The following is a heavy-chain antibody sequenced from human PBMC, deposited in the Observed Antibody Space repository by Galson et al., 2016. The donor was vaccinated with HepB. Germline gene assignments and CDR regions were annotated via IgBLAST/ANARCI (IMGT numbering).Heavy chain of an antibody. D-gene: IGHD3-16*01. CDR3: ARSYYDRGYYLDH. CDR1: GLILDDYS. CDR2: ISWDGQTS. Sequence: PLRLSCAASGLILDDYSMHWVRQTPGRGLVGLSLISWDGQTSYYRDSLRGRFTIPRDNRNHSLYLQMDSLTTEDTALYYCARSYYDRGYYLDHWGQGTLVTVSA. V-gene: IGHV3-43*01. J-gene: IGHJ4*02.